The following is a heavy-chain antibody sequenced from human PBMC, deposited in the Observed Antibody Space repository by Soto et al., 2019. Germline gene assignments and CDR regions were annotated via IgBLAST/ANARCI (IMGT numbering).Heavy chain of an antibody. Sequence: QVQLVESGGGLVKPGGSLRLSCEASGFTLSDYYMTWIRQAPGKGLEWISYISSSATIIYYADSVKGRFTISRDNAKTLLYLQMNSLRADDTAVYYCARAVKQWLVGGDYYYYYMDVWGKGTTVTVSS. CDR1: GFTLSDYY. CDR2: ISSSATII. V-gene: IGHV3-11*01. CDR3: ARAVKQWLVGGDYYYYYMDV. D-gene: IGHD6-19*01. J-gene: IGHJ6*03.